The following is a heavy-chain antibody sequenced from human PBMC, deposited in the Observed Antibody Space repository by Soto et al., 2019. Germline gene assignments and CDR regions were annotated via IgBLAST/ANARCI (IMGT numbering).Heavy chain of an antibody. V-gene: IGHV3-23*01. CDR3: AKVRHRGSWYSYNYDYYYGMDV. D-gene: IGHD6-13*01. CDR2: ISGSGGST. CDR1: GFTFSSYA. Sequence: GGSLRLSCAASGFTFSSYAMSWVRQAPGKGLEWVSAISGSGGSTYYADSVKGRFTISRDNSKNTLYLQMNSLRAEDTAVYYCAKVRHRGSWYSYNYDYYYGMDVWGQGTTVTVSS. J-gene: IGHJ6*02.